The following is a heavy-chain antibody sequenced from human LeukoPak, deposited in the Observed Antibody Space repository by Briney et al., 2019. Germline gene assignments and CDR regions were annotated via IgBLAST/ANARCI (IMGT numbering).Heavy chain of an antibody. Sequence: PGGSLRLSCAASGFTFSSYAMSWVRQAPGKGLERVSGISGSGGSTYYADSVKGRFTISRDNSKNTLYLQMNSLRAEDTAGYYCAKAWWGVPAAHDYWGQGTLVTVSS. D-gene: IGHD2-2*01. V-gene: IGHV3-23*01. CDR3: AKAWWGVPAAHDY. CDR2: ISGSGGST. J-gene: IGHJ4*02. CDR1: GFTFSSYA.